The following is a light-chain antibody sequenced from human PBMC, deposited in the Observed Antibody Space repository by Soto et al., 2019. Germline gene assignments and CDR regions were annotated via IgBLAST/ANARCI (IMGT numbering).Light chain of an antibody. CDR3: QQYNNWWT. CDR2: GAS. J-gene: IGKJ1*01. V-gene: IGKV3-15*01. Sequence: EIVMTQSPATLSVSPGERATLSCRASQSVSNNLAWYQQKPGQAPRLLIYGASTRATGIPARFSGSGSGTEFTLIISSLQSEDFAVYHCQQYNNWWTFGQGTKVDIK. CDR1: QSVSNN.